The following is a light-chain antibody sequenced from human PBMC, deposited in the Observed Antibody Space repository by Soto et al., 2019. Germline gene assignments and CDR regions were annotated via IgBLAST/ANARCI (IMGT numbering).Light chain of an antibody. Sequence: QAVVTQEPSLTVSPGGTVTLTCGSSTGAVTSGLYPYWFQQKPGQAPTSLVYDISSKYSWTPARFSGSLLGGKAALTLSGAQPEDEAEYYCLLSYSVAVVFGGGTKLTVL. CDR2: DIS. CDR3: LLSYSVAVV. J-gene: IGLJ3*02. V-gene: IGLV7-46*01. CDR1: TGAVTSGLY.